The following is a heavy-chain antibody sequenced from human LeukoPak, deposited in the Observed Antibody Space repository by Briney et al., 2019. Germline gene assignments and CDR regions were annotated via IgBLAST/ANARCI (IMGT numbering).Heavy chain of an antibody. CDR1: GFAFGDHA. V-gene: IGHV3-49*05. CDR2: IRGQSFGEAT. J-gene: IGHJ4*02. D-gene: IGHD4-11*01. Sequence: KSGGSLRLSCTASGFAFGDHAMSWFRQAPGKGLEWVGFIRGQSFGEATEYAASVRGRFTISRDASKKIAYLQMNSLRTEDTAVYYCSSNLPTTLTTIFVSWGQGTLVTVSS. CDR3: SSNLPTTLTTIFVS.